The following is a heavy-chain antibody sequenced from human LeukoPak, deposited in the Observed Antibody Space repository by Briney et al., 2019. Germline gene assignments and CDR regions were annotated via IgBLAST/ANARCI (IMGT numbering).Heavy chain of an antibody. CDR2: IYHSGST. Sequence: PSETLSLTCAVSGYSISSGYYWGWIRQPPGKGLEWIGSIYHSGSTYYNPSLKSRVTISLDRSNNQFSLNLSSVTAADTAVYYCARALPLTYVDSTGYYSSDVFDIWGQGTMVTVSS. D-gene: IGHD3-22*01. J-gene: IGHJ3*02. V-gene: IGHV4-38-2*01. CDR1: GYSISSGYY. CDR3: ARALPLTYVDSTGYYSSDVFDI.